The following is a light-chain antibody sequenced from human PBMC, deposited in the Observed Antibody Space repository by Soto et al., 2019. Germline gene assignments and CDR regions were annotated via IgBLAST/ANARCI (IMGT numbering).Light chain of an antibody. V-gene: IGLV2-14*02. CDR1: SGDIGSYRL. J-gene: IGLJ3*02. CDR2: EGT. CDR3: CSYSTSITVA. Sequence: QSVLTQPASVSGSPGQSITISCTGSSGDIGSYRLVSWYQQRPGKNPKLIIFEGTKRPSGVSTRFSGSTSGNTASLLISGLQADDEADYFCCSYSTSITVAFGGGTQLTVL.